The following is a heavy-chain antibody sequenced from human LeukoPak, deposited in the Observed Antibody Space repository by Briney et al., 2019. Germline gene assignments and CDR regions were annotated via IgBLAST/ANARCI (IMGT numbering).Heavy chain of an antibody. J-gene: IGHJ6*02. CDR1: GYTFTSYG. V-gene: IGHV1-18*01. Sequence: GASVKVSCKASGYTFTSYGISWVRQAPGQGLEWMGWISAYNGNINYAQKFQGRATMTTDTSTSTAYMELWSLRSDGTAVYYCARESRGYSYGYFYYYHMDVWGQGTTGTVSS. CDR3: ARESRGYSYGYFYYYHMDV. D-gene: IGHD5-18*01. CDR2: ISAYNGNI.